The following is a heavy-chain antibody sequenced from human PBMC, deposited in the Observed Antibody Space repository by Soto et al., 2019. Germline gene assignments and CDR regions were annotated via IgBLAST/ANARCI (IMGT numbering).Heavy chain of an antibody. CDR1: GGSISSSTYY. D-gene: IGHD1-26*01. J-gene: IGHJ3*02. CDR3: ARQRAWDGEWAFDI. Sequence: QLQVQESRPGLVKPSETVSLTCTVSGGSISSSTYYWGWIRQPPGKGLEWIGSINHSGSTFYNPSLKSRATMSVDTSKNQFSLNLRSVTAADTAIYYCARQRAWDGEWAFDIWGQGTLVTVSS. CDR2: INHSGST. V-gene: IGHV4-39*01.